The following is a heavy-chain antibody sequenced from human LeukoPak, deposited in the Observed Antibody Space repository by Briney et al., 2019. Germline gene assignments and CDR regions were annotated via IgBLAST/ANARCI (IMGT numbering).Heavy chain of an antibody. CDR2: IYYSGST. D-gene: IGHD3-10*01. CDR1: GGSISRYY. Sequence: PSETLSLTCTVSGGSISRYYWSWIRQPPGKGLEWIGHIYYSGSTNYNPSLKSRVTISVDTSKNQFSLKLSSVTAADTAVYYCARQLRGDAFDIWGQGTMVTVSS. CDR3: ARQLRGDAFDI. V-gene: IGHV4-59*08. J-gene: IGHJ3*02.